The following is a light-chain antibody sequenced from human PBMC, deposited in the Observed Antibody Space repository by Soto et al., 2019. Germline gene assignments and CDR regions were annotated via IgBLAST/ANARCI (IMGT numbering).Light chain of an antibody. CDR2: NNN. Sequence: QSVLTQPPSASGTPGQRVTISCSGSSSNIGSNYVYWYQQLPGTAPKLLIYNNNQWPSGVPDRISGSKSGTSASLAISGLRYEDEADYYCAAWDDSLSGVVFGGGTKLTVL. V-gene: IGLV1-47*01. CDR1: SSNIGSNY. J-gene: IGLJ2*01. CDR3: AAWDDSLSGVV.